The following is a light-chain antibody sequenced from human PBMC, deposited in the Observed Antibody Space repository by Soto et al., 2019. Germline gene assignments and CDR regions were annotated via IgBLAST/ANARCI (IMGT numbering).Light chain of an antibody. CDR3: SSFAGSNTWV. Sequence: QSVLTQPASVSGSPGQSITISCTGTSRDVGGYNYVSWHQQHPGKAPKVIITEVSNRPSGVSNRFSGSKSGNTASLTISGLQADDEADYYCSSFAGSNTWVFGGGTQLTVL. CDR1: SRDVGGYNY. CDR2: EVS. V-gene: IGLV2-14*01. J-gene: IGLJ3*02.